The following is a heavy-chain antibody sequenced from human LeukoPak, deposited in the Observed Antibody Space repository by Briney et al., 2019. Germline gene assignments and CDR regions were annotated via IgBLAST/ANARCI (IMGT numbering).Heavy chain of an antibody. J-gene: IGHJ5*02. V-gene: IGHV4-34*01. Sequence: SETLSLTCAVYGGSFSGYYWSWIRQPPGQGLEWIGEINHSGSTNYNPSLKSRVTISVDTSKNQFSLKLSSVTAADTAVYYCARGSGYDSPPNWFDPWGQGTLVTVSS. CDR1: GGSFSGYY. D-gene: IGHD5-12*01. CDR2: INHSGST. CDR3: ARGSGYDSPPNWFDP.